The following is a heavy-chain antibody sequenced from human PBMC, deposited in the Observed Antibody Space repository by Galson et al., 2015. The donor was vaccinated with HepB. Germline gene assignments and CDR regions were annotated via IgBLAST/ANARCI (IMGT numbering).Heavy chain of an antibody. D-gene: IGHD1-26*01. Sequence: SLRLSCAASGFTFSSYAMSWVRQAPGKGLEWVSGISRSGDSTWYGDSVKGRLTISRDNSKNTLYLQTNSLRVEDTAEYYCARGEAMGASSARWYFDLWGRGTLVTVSS. CDR1: GFTFSSYA. V-gene: IGHV3-23*01. J-gene: IGHJ2*01. CDR3: ARGEAMGASSARWYFDL. CDR2: ISRSGDST.